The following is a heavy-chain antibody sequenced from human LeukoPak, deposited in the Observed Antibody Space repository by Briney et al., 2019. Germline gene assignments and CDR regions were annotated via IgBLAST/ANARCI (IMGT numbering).Heavy chain of an antibody. J-gene: IGHJ4*02. V-gene: IGHV3-23*01. CDR2: TSSSDPGT. Sequence: GGSLRLSCAASGFPLSSYAMSWVRQASGKGLEWVSATSSSDPGTYYADSVRRRFTISRDNSKNTLYLQMNSLKTEDTAVYYCTRHNYYEDGFDYWGQGTLVTVSS. CDR1: GFPLSSYA. CDR3: TRHNYYEDGFDY. D-gene: IGHD3-22*01.